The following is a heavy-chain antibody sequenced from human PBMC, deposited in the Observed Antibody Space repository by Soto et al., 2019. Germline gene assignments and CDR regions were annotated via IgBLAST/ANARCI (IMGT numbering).Heavy chain of an antibody. CDR2: IASDGKDK. Sequence: GGSLRLSCAASGFTFSNYAIHWVRQAPGKGLEWVAVIASDGKDKRYADSVKGRFTISRDNSKNTVYLQMNSLRGEDTAVYYCAKDGAIAAADYFFDYWGQGSLVTVSP. V-gene: IGHV3-30*18. CDR3: AKDGAIAAADYFFDY. D-gene: IGHD6-13*01. J-gene: IGHJ4*02. CDR1: GFTFSNYA.